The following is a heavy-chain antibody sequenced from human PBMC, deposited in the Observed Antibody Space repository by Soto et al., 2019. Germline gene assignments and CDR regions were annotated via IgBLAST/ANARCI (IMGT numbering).Heavy chain of an antibody. D-gene: IGHD3-10*01. V-gene: IGHV4-38-2*02. CDR3: AALWFGELAFNY. CDR1: GYSIRSGYY. CDR2: VYHNGIM. J-gene: IGHJ4*01. Sequence: SETLSLTCSVSGYSIRSGYYWGWVRQAPGRGLEWLGSVYHNGIMFHNPSFQSRVTISVDTSKNQFSLNLRSVTAADTAVYYCAALWFGELAFNYWGHGILVTVSS.